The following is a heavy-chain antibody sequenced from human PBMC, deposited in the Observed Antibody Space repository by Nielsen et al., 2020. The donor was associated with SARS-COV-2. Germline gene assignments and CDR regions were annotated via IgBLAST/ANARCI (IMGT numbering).Heavy chain of an antibody. J-gene: IGHJ6*02. Sequence: SCAISGDSVSSSSAAWNWIRQSPSRGLEWLGRTYYRSKWYNDYAVSVKSRITINPDTSKNQFSLHLNSVTPEDTAVYYCARDSRGGSSHLFYYYGMDVWGQGTTVTVSS. D-gene: IGHD1-26*01. V-gene: IGHV6-1*01. CDR1: GDSVSSSSAA. CDR3: ARDSRGGSSHLFYYYGMDV. CDR2: TYYRSKWYN.